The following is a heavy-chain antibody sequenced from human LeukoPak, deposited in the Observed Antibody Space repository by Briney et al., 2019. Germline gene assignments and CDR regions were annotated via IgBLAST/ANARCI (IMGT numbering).Heavy chain of an antibody. V-gene: IGHV3-66*01. CDR1: GFTFSSYS. Sequence: GGSLRLSCAASGFTFSSYSMNWVRQAPGKGLEWVSVIYSGGSTYYADSVKGRFTISRDNSKNTLYLQMNSLRAEDTAVYYCARDGGIQLDYWGQGTLVTVSS. J-gene: IGHJ4*02. CDR3: ARDGGIQLDY. CDR2: IYSGGST. D-gene: IGHD5-18*01.